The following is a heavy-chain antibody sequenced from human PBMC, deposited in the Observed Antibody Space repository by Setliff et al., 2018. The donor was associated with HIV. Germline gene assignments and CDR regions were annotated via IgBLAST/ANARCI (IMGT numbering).Heavy chain of an antibody. J-gene: IGHJ3*02. V-gene: IGHV1-3*01. CDR1: GYTFTSYA. D-gene: IGHD6-13*01. CDR2: INGGNAIT. CDR3: ARGLAQPGIAAAGTDAFDI. Sequence: ASVKVSCKASGYTFTSYAMHWVRQAPGQRFEWMGWINGGNAITKFSQKFQGRVTFTRDTSASTAYMELSSPRSEDTAVYYCARGLAQPGIAAAGTDAFDIWGQGTMVTVSS.